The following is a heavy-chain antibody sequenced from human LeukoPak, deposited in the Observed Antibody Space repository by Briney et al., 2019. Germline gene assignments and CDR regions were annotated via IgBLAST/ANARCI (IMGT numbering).Heavy chain of an antibody. CDR1: GYTFTGYY. CDR3: ARPLRSSWYEVDNWFDP. J-gene: IGHJ5*02. D-gene: IGHD6-13*01. CDR2: INPNSGGT. V-gene: IGHV1-2*02. Sequence: ASVKVSCKASGYTFTGYYMHWVRQAPGQGLEWMGWINPNSGGTNYAQKFQGRVTMTRDTSISTAYMELSRLRSDDTAVYYCARPLRSSWYEVDNWFDPWGQGTLVTVSP.